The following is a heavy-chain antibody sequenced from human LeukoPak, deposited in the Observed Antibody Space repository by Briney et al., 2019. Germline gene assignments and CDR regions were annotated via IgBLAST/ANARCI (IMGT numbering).Heavy chain of an antibody. V-gene: IGHV1-8*01. CDR1: GYTFTSYD. D-gene: IGHD3-22*01. Sequence: ASVKVSCKASGYTFTSYDINWVRQATGQGLEWMGWMNPNSGNTGYAQKFQGRVTMTRNTSISTAYMELSRLRSDDTAVYYCARGSYYYDSSGSYSFDYWGQGTLVTVSS. CDR3: ARGSYYYDSSGSYSFDY. CDR2: MNPNSGNT. J-gene: IGHJ4*02.